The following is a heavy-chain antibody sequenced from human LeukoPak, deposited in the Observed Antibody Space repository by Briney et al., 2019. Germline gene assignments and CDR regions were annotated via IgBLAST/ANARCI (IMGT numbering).Heavy chain of an antibody. CDR3: AGDGSGSYYPSSSLWFDP. Sequence: SETLSLTCTVSGYSISSGYYWGWIRQPPGKGLEWIGSIYHSGSTYYNPSLKSRVTISVDTSKNQFSLKLSSVTAADTAVYYCAGDGSGSYYPSSSLWFDPWGQGTLVTVSS. CDR2: IYHSGST. V-gene: IGHV4-38-2*02. D-gene: IGHD3-10*01. J-gene: IGHJ5*02. CDR1: GYSISSGYY.